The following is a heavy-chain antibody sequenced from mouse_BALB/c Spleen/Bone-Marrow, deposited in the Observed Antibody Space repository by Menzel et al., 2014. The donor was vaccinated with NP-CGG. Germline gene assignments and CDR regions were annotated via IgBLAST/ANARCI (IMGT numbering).Heavy chain of an antibody. J-gene: IGHJ3*01. D-gene: IGHD2-4*01. CDR3: ARDYDYDDGFSY. V-gene: IGHV2-6-1*01. CDR2: IWSDGGT. CDR1: GFSLTNHG. Sequence: QVQLKQSGPGLVAPSQSLSITCTISGFSLTNHGVHWVRQPPGKGPEWLAVIWSDGGTTYNSALKSRLSITKDNSKSQVFLKMNSLQTDDTAMYYCARDYDYDDGFSYWGQGTLVTVSA.